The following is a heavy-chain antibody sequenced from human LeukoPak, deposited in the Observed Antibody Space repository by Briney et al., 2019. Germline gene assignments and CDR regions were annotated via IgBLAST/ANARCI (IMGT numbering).Heavy chain of an antibody. D-gene: IGHD3-10*01. CDR1: GGSISSYY. J-gene: IGHJ6*02. Sequence: PSETLSLTCTVSGGSISSYYWSWIRQPPGKGLEWIGYIYYSGSTNYNPSLKSRVTISVDTSKNQFSLKPSSVTAADTAVYYCARVRAGALYYYGMDVWGQGTTVTVSS. CDR3: ARVRAGALYYYGMDV. CDR2: IYYSGST. V-gene: IGHV4-59*01.